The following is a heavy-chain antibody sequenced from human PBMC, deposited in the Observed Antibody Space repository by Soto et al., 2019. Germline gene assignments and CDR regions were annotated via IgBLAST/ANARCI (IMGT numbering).Heavy chain of an antibody. CDR1: GYTFSSYY. D-gene: IGHD6-13*01. V-gene: IGHV1-2*04. Sequence: ASVKVSCKAFGYTFSSYYMHWVRQAPGQGLEWMGWINPNSGGTNYAQKFQGWVTMTRDTSISTAYMELSRLRSDDTAVYYCARDFGAAAGLYYYYGMDVWGQGATVTVSS. CDR2: INPNSGGT. J-gene: IGHJ6*02. CDR3: ARDFGAAAGLYYYYGMDV.